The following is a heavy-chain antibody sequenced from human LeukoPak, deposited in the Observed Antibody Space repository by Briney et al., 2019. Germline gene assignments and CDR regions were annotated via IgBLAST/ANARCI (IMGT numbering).Heavy chain of an antibody. D-gene: IGHD5-18*01. CDR2: ISWNSGNI. CDR1: GFTFDDYA. J-gene: IGHJ4*02. Sequence: GGSLRLSCAASGFTFDDYAMHWVRQAPGKGLEWVSGISWNSGNIGYADSVKGRFTISRDNSKNTLYLQMNSLRAEDTAVYYCAKDRYTETAMGLFDYWGQGTLVTVSS. V-gene: IGHV3-9*01. CDR3: AKDRYTETAMGLFDY.